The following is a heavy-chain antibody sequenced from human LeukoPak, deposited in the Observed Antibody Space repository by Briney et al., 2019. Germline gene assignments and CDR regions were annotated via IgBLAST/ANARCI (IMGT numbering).Heavy chain of an antibody. D-gene: IGHD5-18*01. CDR2: ISSSGSTI. CDR1: GFTFSDYY. Sequence: GGSLRLSCAASGFTFSDYYMSWIRQAPGKGLEWVSYISSSGSTIYYADSVKGRLTISRDNAKNSLYLQMNSLRAEDTAVYYCAGSSGYSYGYIDYWGQGTLVTVSS. J-gene: IGHJ4*02. V-gene: IGHV3-11*04. CDR3: AGSSGYSYGYIDY.